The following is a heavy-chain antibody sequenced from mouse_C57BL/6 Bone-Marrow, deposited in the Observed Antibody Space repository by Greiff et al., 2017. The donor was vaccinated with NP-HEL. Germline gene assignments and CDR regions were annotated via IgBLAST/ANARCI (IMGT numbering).Heavy chain of an antibody. CDR2: FYPGSGSI. CDR1: GYTFTEYT. J-gene: IGHJ1*03. V-gene: IGHV1-62-2*01. CDR3: ARHGDYFGSSYGYFDV. Sequence: VQLQESGAELVKPGASVKLSYKASGYTFTEYTIHWVKQRSGQGLEWIGWFYPGSGSIKYNEKFKDKATLTADKSSSTVYMDLSRLTSEDSAVYFCARHGDYFGSSYGYFDVWGTGTTVTVSS. D-gene: IGHD1-1*01.